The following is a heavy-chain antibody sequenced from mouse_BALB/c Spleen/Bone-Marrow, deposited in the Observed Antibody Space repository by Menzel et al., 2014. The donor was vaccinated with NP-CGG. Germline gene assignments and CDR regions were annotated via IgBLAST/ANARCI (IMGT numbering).Heavy chain of an antibody. CDR2: ISNGGGST. J-gene: IGHJ4*01. CDR1: GFTFSDYY. V-gene: IGHV5-12*02. D-gene: IGHD2-14*01. Sequence: EVQLVESGGGLVQPGGSLKLSCATSGFTFSDYYMYWVRQTPEKRLEWVAYISNGGGSTYYPDTVKGRFTISRDNAKNTLYLQMSRLKSEDTAMYYWARQNYRGAMDYWGQGTSVTVSS. CDR3: ARQNYRGAMDY.